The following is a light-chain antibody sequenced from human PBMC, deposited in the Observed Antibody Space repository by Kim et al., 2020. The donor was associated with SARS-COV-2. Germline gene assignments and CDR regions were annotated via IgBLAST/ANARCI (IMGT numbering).Light chain of an antibody. CDR2: QDS. CDR3: QAWDSSTVV. CDR1: KLGDKY. J-gene: IGLJ2*01. Sequence: SYELTQPPSVSVPPGQTASITCSGDKLGDKYACWYQQKPGQSPVLVIYQDSKRPSGIPERFSGSNSGNTATLTISGTQAMDEADYYCQAWDSSTVV. V-gene: IGLV3-1*01.